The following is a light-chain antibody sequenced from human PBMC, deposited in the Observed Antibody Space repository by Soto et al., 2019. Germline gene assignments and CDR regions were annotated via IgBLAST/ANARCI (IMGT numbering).Light chain of an antibody. Sequence: DTQMTQSPSTLSASVGDRVTITCRASQSISSWLAWYQQKPGKAPKLLIYKASSLESGVPSRFSGSGSGTEFTLTISSLQPDDFATYYCQQYNRYSPWTFGQGTKVDIK. J-gene: IGKJ1*01. CDR2: KAS. CDR3: QQYNRYSPWT. V-gene: IGKV1-5*03. CDR1: QSISSW.